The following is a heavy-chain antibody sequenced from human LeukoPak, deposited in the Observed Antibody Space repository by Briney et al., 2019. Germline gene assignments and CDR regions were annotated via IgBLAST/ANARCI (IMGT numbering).Heavy chain of an antibody. CDR2: ISGSGGST. CDR1: GFTLSSYA. D-gene: IGHD3-22*01. V-gene: IGHV3-23*01. CDR3: AKAYYDSSGYQFGLFDY. Sequence: GGSLRLSCAASGFTLSSYAMSWVRQAPGKGLEWVSAISGSGGSTYYADSVKGRFTISRDNSKNTLYLQMNSLRAEDTAVYYCAKAYYDSSGYQFGLFDYWGQGTLVTVSS. J-gene: IGHJ4*02.